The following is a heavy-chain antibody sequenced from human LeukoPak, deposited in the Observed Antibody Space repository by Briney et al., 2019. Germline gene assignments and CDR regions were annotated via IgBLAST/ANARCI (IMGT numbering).Heavy chain of an antibody. CDR1: GFTFSSFW. D-gene: IGHD1-1*01. CDR3: ARVTTNGYFEY. J-gene: IGHJ4*02. V-gene: IGHV3-7*04. Sequence: PGGSLRLSCAASGFTFSSFWMGWVRQAPGKGLEWVASIKYEESEKHHVDSVKGRFTISRDNAKNSLYLQMNSLRAEDTAVYFCARVTTNGYFEYWGQGTLVTVSS. CDR2: IKYEESEK.